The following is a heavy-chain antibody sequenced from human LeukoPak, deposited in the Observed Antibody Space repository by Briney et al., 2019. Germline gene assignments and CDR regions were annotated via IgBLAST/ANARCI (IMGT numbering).Heavy chain of an antibody. CDR3: ARQTPSGVVVPAAMRDY. CDR1: GGSISSSGYY. Sequence: SETVSLTCTVSGGSISSSGYYWGWIRQPPGKGLECIGSIYCSGSTYYNPSLKSRVTISVDTSKNQFSLKLSSVTAADTAVYYCARQTPSGVVVPAAMRDYWGQGTLVTVSS. D-gene: IGHD2-2*01. V-gene: IGHV4-39*01. CDR2: IYCSGST. J-gene: IGHJ4*02.